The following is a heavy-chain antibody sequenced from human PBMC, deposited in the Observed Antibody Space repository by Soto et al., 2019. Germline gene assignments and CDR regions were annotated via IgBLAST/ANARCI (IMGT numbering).Heavy chain of an antibody. CDR3: ARDHIIPAVGTLDY. CDR2: ISVYKGKT. Sequence: ASVKVSCKATGYTFSNYGISWVRQVPGQGLEWMGWISVYKGKTAYAQRFQGRVIMTTDTSTSTACMELRTLRSDDTAVYYCARDHIIPAVGTLDYWGQGTLVTVSS. J-gene: IGHJ4*02. CDR1: GYTFSNYG. V-gene: IGHV1-18*01. D-gene: IGHD6-13*01.